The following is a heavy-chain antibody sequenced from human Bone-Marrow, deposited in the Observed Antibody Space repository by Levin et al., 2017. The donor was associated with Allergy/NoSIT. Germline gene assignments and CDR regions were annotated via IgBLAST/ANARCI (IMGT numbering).Heavy chain of an antibody. D-gene: IGHD4-11*01. Sequence: ASVKVSCAASGFTFSSYWMTWVRQAPGKGLEWVANIKLDGSETHYVDSVEGRFTISRDNAKNSVYLQMNSLRGEDTAVYYCARAIHSNYVGNDYWGQGTLVTVSS. CDR2: IKLDGSET. CDR3: ARAIHSNYVGNDY. V-gene: IGHV3-7*01. CDR1: GFTFSSYW. J-gene: IGHJ4*02.